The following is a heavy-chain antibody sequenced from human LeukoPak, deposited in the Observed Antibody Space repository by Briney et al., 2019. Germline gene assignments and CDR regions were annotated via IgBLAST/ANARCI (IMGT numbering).Heavy chain of an antibody. CDR2: INPSGGST. CDR1: GYTFTSYY. Sequence: ASVKVSCKASGYTFTSYYMHWVRQAPGQGLEWMGIINPSGGSTSYAQKFQGRVTMTRDTSISTAYMELSRLRSDDTAVYYCARVSGSGWYGRLDYWGQGTLVTVSS. V-gene: IGHV1-46*01. J-gene: IGHJ4*02. CDR3: ARVSGSGWYGRLDY. D-gene: IGHD6-19*01.